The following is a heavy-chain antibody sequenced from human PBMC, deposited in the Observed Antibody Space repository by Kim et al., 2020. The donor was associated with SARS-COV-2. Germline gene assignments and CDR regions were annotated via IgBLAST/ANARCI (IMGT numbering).Heavy chain of an antibody. CDR2: ISGSGGTT. D-gene: IGHD6-13*01. V-gene: IGHV3-48*03. J-gene: IGHJ5*02. CDR3: VRLGSSWYAYNWFDP. Sequence: GGSLRLSCAASEFTFSSYAMNWVRQAPGKGLEWVSYISGSGGTTYYADSVKGRFAISRDNAKNSLFLQMNSLRADDTAVYYCVRLGSSWYAYNWFDPWGQGTLVTVSS. CDR1: EFTFSSYA.